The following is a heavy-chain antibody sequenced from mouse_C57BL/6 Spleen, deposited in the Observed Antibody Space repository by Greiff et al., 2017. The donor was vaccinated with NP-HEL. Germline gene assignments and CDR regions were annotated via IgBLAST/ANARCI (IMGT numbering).Heavy chain of an antibody. CDR3: ARGELGYGSSLYYYAMDY. V-gene: IGHV1-9*01. Sequence: QVQLQQSGAELMKPGASVKLSCKATGYTFTGYWIEWVKQRPGHGLEWIGEILPGSGSTNYNEKFKGKATFTADTSSNTAYMQLSSLTTEDSAIYYCARGELGYGSSLYYYAMDYWGQGTSVTVSS. J-gene: IGHJ4*01. D-gene: IGHD1-1*01. CDR1: GYTFTGYW. CDR2: ILPGSGST.